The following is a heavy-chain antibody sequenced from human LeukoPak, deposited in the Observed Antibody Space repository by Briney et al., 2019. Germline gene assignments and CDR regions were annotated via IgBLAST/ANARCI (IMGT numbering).Heavy chain of an antibody. V-gene: IGHV3-30*18. CDR2: ISNDGNNK. CDR3: AKQTYVWGSYRYTEAEY. Sequence: GRSLRLSCAASGFTFSSYGMHWVRQAPGKGLEWVAVISNDGNNKYYADSVKGRFAISRDNSKNTLYLQMNSLRAEDTAVYYCAKQTYVWGSYRYTEAEYWGQGTLVTVSS. D-gene: IGHD3-16*02. CDR1: GFTFSSYG. J-gene: IGHJ4*02.